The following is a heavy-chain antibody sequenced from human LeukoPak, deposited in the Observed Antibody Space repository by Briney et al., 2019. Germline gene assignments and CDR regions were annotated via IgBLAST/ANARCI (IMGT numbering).Heavy chain of an antibody. D-gene: IGHD6-13*01. CDR2: IIPMFDTA. Sequence: SVKVSCKASGGTFSSYAISWVRQAPGQGLEWMGKIIPMFDTANYAQELQGRVTITADESTSTAYMELSSLRSEDTAVYYCATKPSSSWVGHDYWGQGTLVTVPS. V-gene: IGHV1-69*13. CDR3: ATKPSSSWVGHDY. CDR1: GGTFSSYA. J-gene: IGHJ4*02.